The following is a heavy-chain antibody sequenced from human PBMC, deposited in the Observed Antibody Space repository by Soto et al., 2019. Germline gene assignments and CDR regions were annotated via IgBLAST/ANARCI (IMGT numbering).Heavy chain of an antibody. CDR2: ITWHSGTI. D-gene: IGHD3-16*01. J-gene: IGHJ6*03. CDR3: AKEMITFGDFNYYYMDV. V-gene: IGHV3-9*01. Sequence: EVQLVESGGGLVQPGRSLRLACAASGFTLDQYTMHWVRQAPGKGLEWVSSITWHSGTIGYADSVKGRFTIYRDNAKNSLYLQMNSLRGEDTALYYCAKEMITFGDFNYYYMDVWGNGTTVTVSS. CDR1: GFTLDQYT.